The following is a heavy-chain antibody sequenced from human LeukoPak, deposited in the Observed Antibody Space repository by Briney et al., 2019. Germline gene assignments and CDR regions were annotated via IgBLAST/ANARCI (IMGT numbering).Heavy chain of an antibody. J-gene: IGHJ6*02. Sequence: GGSLRLSCAASGFTFSSYWMNWARQAPGKGLEWVSSISSSSSYIYYADSVKGRFTISRDNAKNSLYLQMNSLRAEDTAVYYCARESPKSDIVVVPAAMETPTPSDYGMDVWGQGTTVTVSS. CDR3: ARESPKSDIVVVPAAMETPTPSDYGMDV. V-gene: IGHV3-21*01. CDR2: ISSSSSYI. CDR1: GFTFSSYW. D-gene: IGHD2-2*01.